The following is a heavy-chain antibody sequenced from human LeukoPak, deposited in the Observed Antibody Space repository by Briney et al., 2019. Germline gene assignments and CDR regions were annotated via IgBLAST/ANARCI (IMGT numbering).Heavy chain of an antibody. CDR2: MKQEGGMK. CDR3: ARVGSLQYYDFWSGYLPHYFDY. Sequence: GGSLRLSCAASGFTFSNYWMSWVRQAPGKGLEWLANMKQEGGMKYYVDSVRGRFTISRDNAKNSLYLQMNSLRAEDTAVYYCARVGSLQYYDFWSGYLPHYFDYWGQGTLVTVSS. CDR1: GFTFSNYW. J-gene: IGHJ4*02. D-gene: IGHD3-3*01. V-gene: IGHV3-7*01.